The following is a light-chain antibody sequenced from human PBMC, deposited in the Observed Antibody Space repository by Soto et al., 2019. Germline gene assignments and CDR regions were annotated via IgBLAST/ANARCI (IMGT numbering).Light chain of an antibody. CDR1: QGISNF. CDR3: QKYNSDPWT. CDR2: DAS. V-gene: IGKV1-27*01. J-gene: IGKJ1*01. Sequence: DIQMTQSPSSLSASVGDRVTITCRASQGISNFLACWQHKTGAVPELLIRDASTLQSGVPSRFSGSGSGTDFTLTISSLQPEDVATYYCQKYNSDPWTFGPGTKVEIK.